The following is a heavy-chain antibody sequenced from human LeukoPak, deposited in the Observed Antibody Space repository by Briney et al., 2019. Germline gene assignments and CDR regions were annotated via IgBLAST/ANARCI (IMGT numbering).Heavy chain of an antibody. D-gene: IGHD7-27*01. CDR3: ARVVTGRLDY. CDR1: GASVSSGSYY. Sequence: SETLSLTCTVSGASVSSGSYYWSWIWQPPGKGLEWIGYIYYSGSSHYNPSLKSRVTMSVGLSRNEFSLKMTSVTAADTAVYYCARVVTGRLDYWGQGTLVTVSS. J-gene: IGHJ4*02. CDR2: IYYSGSS. V-gene: IGHV4-61*01.